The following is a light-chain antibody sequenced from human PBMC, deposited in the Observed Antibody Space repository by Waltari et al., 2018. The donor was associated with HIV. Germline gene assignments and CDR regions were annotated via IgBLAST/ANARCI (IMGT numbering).Light chain of an antibody. Sequence: QSVLTQPPSVSGAPGQRITISCTGSSSNIGAGFDVHWYQQLPGTAPKVLIYGNSNRPSGVPDRFSGSKSGTSASLAITGLQADDEADYYCQSYDSSLRGHVFGTGTKVTVL. V-gene: IGLV1-40*01. CDR1: SSNIGAGFD. J-gene: IGLJ1*01. CDR2: GNS. CDR3: QSYDSSLRGHV.